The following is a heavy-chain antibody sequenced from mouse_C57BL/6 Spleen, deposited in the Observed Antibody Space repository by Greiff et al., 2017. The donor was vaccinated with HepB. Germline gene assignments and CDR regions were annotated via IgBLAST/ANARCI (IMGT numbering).Heavy chain of an antibody. V-gene: IGHV5-6*02. J-gene: IGHJ3*01. CDR1: GFTFSSYG. CDR3: ARHGAAY. Sequence: DVKLVESGGDLVKPGGSLKLSCAASGFTFSSYGMSWVRQTPDKRLEWVATISSGGSYTYYPDSVKGRFTISRDNAKNTLYLQMSSLKSEDTAMYYCARHGAAYWGQGTLVTVSA. CDR2: ISSGGSYT.